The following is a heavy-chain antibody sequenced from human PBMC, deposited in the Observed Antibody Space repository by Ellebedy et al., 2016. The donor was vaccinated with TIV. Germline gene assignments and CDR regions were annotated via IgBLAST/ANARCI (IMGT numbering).Heavy chain of an antibody. V-gene: IGHV3-9*03. CDR1: GFTIDDSA. CDR2: ISWNSGTR. J-gene: IGHJ4*02. D-gene: IGHD2-15*01. Sequence: GGSLRLSCAVSGFTIDDSAMHWVRQAPGKGLEWVSGISWNSGTRVYADSVKGRFTISRDNAKNSLYLQMNSLRAEDVALYYCTKGANRWSTDNDYFDYWGQGTLVTVSS. CDR3: TKGANRWSTDNDYFDY.